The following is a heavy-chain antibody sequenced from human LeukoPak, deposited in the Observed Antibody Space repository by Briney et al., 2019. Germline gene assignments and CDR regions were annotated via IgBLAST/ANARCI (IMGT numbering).Heavy chain of an antibody. J-gene: IGHJ4*02. CDR2: ISSSSYI. Sequence: GGSLRPSCAASGFTFSSYSMNWVRQAPGKGLEWVSSISSSSYIYYADSVKGRFTISRDNAKNSLYLQMNSLRAEDTAVYYCAGLGITGTTWYWGQGTLVTVSS. D-gene: IGHD1-7*01. CDR1: GFTFSSYS. V-gene: IGHV3-21*01. CDR3: AGLGITGTTWY.